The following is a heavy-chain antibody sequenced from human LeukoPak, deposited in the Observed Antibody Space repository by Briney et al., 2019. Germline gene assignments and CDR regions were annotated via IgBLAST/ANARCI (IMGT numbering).Heavy chain of an antibody. V-gene: IGHV4-59*01. J-gene: IGHJ5*02. CDR3: ARFQGGPNWFDP. CDR2: IYYSGST. Sequence: PSETLSLTCTVSGGSISSYYWSWIRQPPGKGLEWIGYIYYSGSTNCNPSLKSRVTISVGTSKNQFSLKLSSVTAADTAVYYCARFQGGPNWFDPWGQGTLVTVSS. CDR1: GGSISSYY.